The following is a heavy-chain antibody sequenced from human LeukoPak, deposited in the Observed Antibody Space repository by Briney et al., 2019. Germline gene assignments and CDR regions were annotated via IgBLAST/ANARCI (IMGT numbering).Heavy chain of an antibody. J-gene: IGHJ4*02. CDR3: AKDRICSGCICYYFDY. D-gene: IGHD2-15*01. V-gene: IGHV3-23*01. CDR1: GFTFSNYA. CDR2: ISASGATT. Sequence: GGSLRLSCAASGFTFSNYAMNWVRQAPGKGLEWVSGISASGATTYYADSVKGRFTISRDNSKNTLYLQMNSLRADDTAVYYCAKDRICSGCICYYFDYWGQGTLVTVSS.